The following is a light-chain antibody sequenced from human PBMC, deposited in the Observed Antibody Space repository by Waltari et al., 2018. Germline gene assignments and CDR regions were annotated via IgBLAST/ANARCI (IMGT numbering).Light chain of an antibody. J-gene: IGLJ3*02. V-gene: IGLV8-61*01. Sequence: QPVVTQEPSLSVSPGGTVTLTCSLSSCSLSTTYYAPWYQQTPGQAPRTLVYKANARSSGVPDRFSGSILGNTAALTITGAQADDESDYYCALYMGSGIWVFGGGTRLTVL. CDR1: SCSLSTTYY. CDR2: KAN. CDR3: ALYMGSGIWV.